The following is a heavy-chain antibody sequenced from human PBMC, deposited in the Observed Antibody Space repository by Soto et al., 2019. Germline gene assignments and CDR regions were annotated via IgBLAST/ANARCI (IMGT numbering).Heavy chain of an antibody. CDR1: GFTFSNYA. Sequence: EVQLLESGGGLVQAGGSLRLSCGASGFTFSNYAMSWVRQTPGKGLEWVSGISGSGSGTYYADSVKGRFTISRDNSKNTLYLQMNSLRGEDTAVYYCAKDAWKAPPLERAPHWGQGTVVTVSS. V-gene: IGHV3-23*01. D-gene: IGHD1-1*01. CDR2: ISGSGSGT. J-gene: IGHJ4*02. CDR3: AKDAWKAPPLERAPH.